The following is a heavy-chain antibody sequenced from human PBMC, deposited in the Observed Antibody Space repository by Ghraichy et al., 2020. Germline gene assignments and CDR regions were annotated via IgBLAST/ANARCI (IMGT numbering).Heavy chain of an antibody. Sequence: ASVKVSCKASGYTFTNYYLHWVRQAPGQGLEWMGIINPIGGSTSYSQKFQGRVTMTRDTSTGTVYMELSSLRSEDTAVYYCARGGARDHYDSSGYYFGPFDIWGQGAMVTVSS. V-gene: IGHV1-46*01. CDR1: GYTFTNYY. D-gene: IGHD3-22*01. J-gene: IGHJ3*02. CDR2: INPIGGST. CDR3: ARGGARDHYDSSGYYFGPFDI.